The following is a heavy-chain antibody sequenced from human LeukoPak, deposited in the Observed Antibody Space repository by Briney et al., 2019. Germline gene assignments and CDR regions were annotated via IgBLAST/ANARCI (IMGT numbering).Heavy chain of an antibody. CDR3: ARHSSGWERDAFDI. Sequence: ASVKVSCKASGYTFTGYYMHWVRQAPGQGLEWMGWINPNSGGTNYAQKFQGWVTMTRDTSISTAYMELSRLRSDDTAVYYCARHSSGWERDAFDIWGQGTMVTVSS. J-gene: IGHJ3*02. CDR1: GYTFTGYY. CDR2: INPNSGGT. V-gene: IGHV1-2*04. D-gene: IGHD6-19*01.